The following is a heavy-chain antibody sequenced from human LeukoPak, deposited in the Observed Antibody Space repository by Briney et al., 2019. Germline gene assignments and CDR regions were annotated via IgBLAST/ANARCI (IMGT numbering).Heavy chain of an antibody. CDR3: AKDSSSWYNYFDY. CDR2: IWYDGNKK. V-gene: IGHV3-33*06. Sequence: GRSLRLSCAASGFTFSSYGMHWVRQAPGKGLEWVAVIWYDGNKKYYADSVKGRFTISRDNSKNTLYPQMNSLRAEDTAVYYCAKDSSSWYNYFDYWGQGTLVTVSS. CDR1: GFTFSSYG. D-gene: IGHD6-13*01. J-gene: IGHJ4*02.